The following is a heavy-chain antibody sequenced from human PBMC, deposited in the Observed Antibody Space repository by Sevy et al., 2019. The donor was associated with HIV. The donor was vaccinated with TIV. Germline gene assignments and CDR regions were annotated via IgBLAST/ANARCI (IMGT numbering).Heavy chain of an antibody. J-gene: IGHJ4*02. CDR3: AILGVDCVSTNCYGMRSLSFDF. V-gene: IGHV3-30-3*01. Sequence: GGSLRLSCAASGFTFSSFAMHWVRQAPGKGLEWVAVISYDGSSKYYPDSVKGRFTISRDNAKNTLYLQMNRLRLEDTAVYFCAILGVDCVSTNCYGMRSLSFDFWGQGTLVTVSS. D-gene: IGHD2-2*01. CDR2: ISYDGSSK. CDR1: GFTFSSFA.